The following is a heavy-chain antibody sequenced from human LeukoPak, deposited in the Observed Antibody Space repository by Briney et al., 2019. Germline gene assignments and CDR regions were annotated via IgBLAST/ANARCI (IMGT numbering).Heavy chain of an antibody. V-gene: IGHV3-74*01. J-gene: IGHJ4*02. CDR1: GFTFSNYG. Sequence: GGSLRLSCAASGFTFSNYGMHWVRQAPGKGLVWVSRINSDGSSTTYEDSVKGRFTISRDNAKNTLYLQMNSLRAEDTAVYYCARARGGYVFDYWGQGTLVTVSS. CDR2: INSDGSST. D-gene: IGHD3-16*01. CDR3: ARARGGYVFDY.